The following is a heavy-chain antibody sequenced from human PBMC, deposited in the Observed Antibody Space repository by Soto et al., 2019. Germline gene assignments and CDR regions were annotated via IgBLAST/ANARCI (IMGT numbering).Heavy chain of an antibody. CDR1: GFTFSSYW. CDR3: AREIRNYYGKAV. Sequence: EVQLVESGGGLVQPGGSLRLSCAASGFTFSSYWMHWVRQAPGKGLVWVSRINSDGSSTNYADSVKGRFTISRDNDKNTLYLKMNSLRVEDTDVYYCAREIRNYYGKAVWGPGTTVTVSS. D-gene: IGHD4-17*01. CDR2: INSDGSST. J-gene: IGHJ6*02. V-gene: IGHV3-74*01.